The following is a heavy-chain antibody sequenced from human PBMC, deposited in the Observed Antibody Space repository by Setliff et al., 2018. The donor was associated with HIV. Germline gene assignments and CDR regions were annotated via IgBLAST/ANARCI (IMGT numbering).Heavy chain of an antibody. D-gene: IGHD1-26*01. Sequence: GGSLRLSCVVSGFTFEDFAMHWVRQVPGKGLEWVSGISCNGDDRVYVGSSQGRFTISRDNAKNSLDLQMNTLTSDDMALYYCVKDSGSFLIGACYFESWGQGTLVTVSS. V-gene: IGHV3-9*03. J-gene: IGHJ4*01. CDR2: ISCNGDDR. CDR1: GFTFEDFA. CDR3: VKDSGSFLIGACYFES.